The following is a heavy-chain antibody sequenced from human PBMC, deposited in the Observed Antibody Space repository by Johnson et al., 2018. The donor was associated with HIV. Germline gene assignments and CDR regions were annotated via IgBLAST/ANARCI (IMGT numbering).Heavy chain of an antibody. CDR2: IYSGGST. J-gene: IGHJ3*02. CDR3: ARESVSLTGYPNAFDI. Sequence: EQLVESGGGLIQPGGSLRLSCAASGFTVSSNYMSWVRQAPGKGLEWVSVIYSGGSTYYADSVKGRFTISRDNSKNTLYLQMKSLRAEDTAVYYCARESVSLTGYPNAFDIWGQGTMVTVSS. D-gene: IGHD3-9*01. V-gene: IGHV3-53*01. CDR1: GFTVSSNY.